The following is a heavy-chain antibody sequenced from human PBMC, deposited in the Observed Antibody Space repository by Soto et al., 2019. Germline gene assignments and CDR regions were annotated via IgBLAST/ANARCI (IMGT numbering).Heavy chain of an antibody. CDR3: ARARVVPAAMLYYYYGMDV. CDR1: GYSFTSYW. V-gene: IGHV5-51*01. J-gene: IGHJ6*02. D-gene: IGHD2-2*01. Sequence: ESLKISCKGSGYSFTSYWIGWVRQMPGKGLEWMGIIYPGDSDTRYSPSFQGQVTISADKSISTAYLQWSSLKASDTAMYYCARARVVPAAMLYYYYGMDVWGQGTTVTVSS. CDR2: IYPGDSDT.